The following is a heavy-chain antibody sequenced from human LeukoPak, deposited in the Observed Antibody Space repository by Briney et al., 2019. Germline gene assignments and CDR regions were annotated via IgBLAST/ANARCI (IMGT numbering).Heavy chain of an antibody. Sequence: ASVKVSCKACGYTFTGYYTHWVRQAPGQGLEWMGWINPNSGGTNYAQKFQGRVTMTRDTSISTAYMELSRLRSDDTAVYYCAREGDYGDYVFDYWGQGTLVTVSS. J-gene: IGHJ4*02. CDR1: GYTFTGYY. D-gene: IGHD4-17*01. CDR2: INPNSGGT. V-gene: IGHV1-2*02. CDR3: AREGDYGDYVFDY.